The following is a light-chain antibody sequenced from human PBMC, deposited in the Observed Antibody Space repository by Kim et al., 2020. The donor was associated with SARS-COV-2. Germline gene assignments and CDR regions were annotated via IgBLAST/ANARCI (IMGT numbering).Light chain of an antibody. CDR3: QQYHDWPLT. V-gene: IGKV3-15*01. J-gene: IGKJ2*01. Sequence: EIVLTQSPATLSVSAGERATLACRASQNVAINLAWYQQKPGRAPRLLIYGSSTRATGIPARFTGSGFGTEFTLTISSLQSEDFAVYYCQQYHDWPLTFGEGTKLEI. CDR2: GSS. CDR1: QNVAIN.